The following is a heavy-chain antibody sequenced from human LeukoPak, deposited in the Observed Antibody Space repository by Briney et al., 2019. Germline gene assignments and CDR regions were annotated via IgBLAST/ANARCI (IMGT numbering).Heavy chain of an antibody. CDR1: GGSISSGGYY. Sequence: SETLSLTCTVSGGSISSGGYYWSWIRQPPGKGLEWIGYIYHSGSTYYNPSLKSRVTISVDRSKNQFSLKLSSVTAADTAVYYCAREGDGYLDYWGQGTLVTVSS. J-gene: IGHJ4*02. CDR2: IYHSGST. D-gene: IGHD3-10*01. V-gene: IGHV4-30-2*01. CDR3: AREGDGYLDY.